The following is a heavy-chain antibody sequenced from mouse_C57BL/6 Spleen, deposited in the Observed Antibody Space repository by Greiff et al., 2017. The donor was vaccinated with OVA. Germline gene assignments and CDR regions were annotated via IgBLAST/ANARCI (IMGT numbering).Heavy chain of an antibody. J-gene: IGHJ4*01. CDR1: GYTFTDYN. Sequence: EVQLQQSGPELVKPGASVKIPCKASGYTFTDYNMDWVKQSHGKSLEWIGDINPNNGGTIYNQKFKGKATLTVDKSSSTAYMEHRSLTSEDTAVYYCARPTAQATYAMDYWGQGTSVTVSS. CDR2: INPNNGGT. V-gene: IGHV1-18*01. D-gene: IGHD3-2*02. CDR3: ARPTAQATYAMDY.